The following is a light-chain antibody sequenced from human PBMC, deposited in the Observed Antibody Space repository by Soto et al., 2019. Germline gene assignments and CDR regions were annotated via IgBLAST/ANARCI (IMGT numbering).Light chain of an antibody. CDR3: LQTYTVPRT. J-gene: IGKJ2*01. Sequence: DIQMTQPPSSLSASVGDRVTITCRASQSISTSLCWFQQKPGRAPKLLISDASTLQSGVPSRFSGSGFGTDFTLTISSLQPEDFAAYYCLQTYTVPRTFGQGTNLDIK. V-gene: IGKV1-39*01. CDR2: DAS. CDR1: QSISTS.